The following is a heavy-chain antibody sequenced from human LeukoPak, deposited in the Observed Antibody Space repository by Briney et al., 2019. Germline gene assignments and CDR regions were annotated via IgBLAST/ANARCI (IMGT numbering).Heavy chain of an antibody. CDR2: IGIELRDS. D-gene: IGHD1-26*01. V-gene: IGHV3-23*01. CDR3: TRRVGGTPDY. CDR1: RFTLSNYV. J-gene: IGHJ4*02. Sequence: SGGSLRLSCAASRFTLSNYVMTSVRQAPGKGLEWVSPIGIELRDSAYADSVKGSLTISKDKSNNAVYLQMNSLRAEDTGLYYCTRRVGGTPDYWGLGALVTVSS.